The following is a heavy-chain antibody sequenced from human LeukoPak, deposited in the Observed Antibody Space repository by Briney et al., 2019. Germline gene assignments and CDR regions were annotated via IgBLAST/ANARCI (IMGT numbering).Heavy chain of an antibody. J-gene: IGHJ4*02. CDR1: GGSFSAYG. CDR2: IIPTFGVP. Sequence: SVKVSCKSSGGSFSAYGINWVRQAPGQGLEWMGRIIPTFGVPKSAQKFQDRVTITADKSTSTAYMELSSLRSEDTAVYYCAREWGYCSGGSCYYYWGQGTLVTVSS. V-gene: IGHV1-69*04. CDR3: AREWGYCSGGSCYYY. D-gene: IGHD2-15*01.